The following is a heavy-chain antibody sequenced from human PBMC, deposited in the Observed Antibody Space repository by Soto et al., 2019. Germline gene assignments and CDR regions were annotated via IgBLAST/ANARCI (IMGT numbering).Heavy chain of an antibody. D-gene: IGHD2-2*01. V-gene: IGHV3-23*01. J-gene: IGHJ4*02. CDR2: ISGSGGST. CDR1: GFTFSTYG. CDR3: AKDLTTAESESFDY. Sequence: PGGSLRLSCAASGFTFSTYGMSWVRQAPGKGLEWVSAISGSGGSTSYADSVRGRFTISRDSSKNTLYLQMSSLRAEDTAVYYCAKDLTTAESESFDYWGQGSQVTVSS.